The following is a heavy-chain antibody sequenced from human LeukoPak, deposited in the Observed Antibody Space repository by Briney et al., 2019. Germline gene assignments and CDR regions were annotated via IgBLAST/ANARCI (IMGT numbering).Heavy chain of an antibody. D-gene: IGHD6-19*01. CDR3: ARVSGWYRSAFDI. CDR2: ISYDGSNK. J-gene: IGHJ3*02. Sequence: GGSLRLSCAASGFTFSSYAMHWVRQAPGKGLEWVAVISYDGSNKYYADSVKGRFTISRDNSKNTLYLQMNSLRAEDTAVYYCARVSGWYRSAFDIWGQGTMVTVSS. V-gene: IGHV3-30-3*01. CDR1: GFTFSSYA.